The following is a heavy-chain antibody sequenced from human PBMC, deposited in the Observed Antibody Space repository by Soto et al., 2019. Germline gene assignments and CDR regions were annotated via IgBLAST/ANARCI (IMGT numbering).Heavy chain of an antibody. CDR3: ATRGLERRGRRYYYYGMDV. CDR2: IYYSGST. Sequence: SETLSLTCTVSGGSISSGGYYWSWIRRHPGKGLEWIGYIYYSGSTYYNPSLKSRVTISVDTSKNQFSLKLSSVTAADTAVYYCATRGLERRGRRYYYYGMDVWGQGTTVTVSS. V-gene: IGHV4-31*03. D-gene: IGHD1-1*01. J-gene: IGHJ6*02. CDR1: GGSISSGGYY.